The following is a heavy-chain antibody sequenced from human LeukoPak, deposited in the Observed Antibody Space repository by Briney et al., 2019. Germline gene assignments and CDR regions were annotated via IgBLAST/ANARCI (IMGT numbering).Heavy chain of an antibody. CDR2: IYSGGET. Sequence: GGSLRLSCAASGFAVSSNYMSWVRQAPGKGLEYVSVIYSGGETYYADSVKGRFTISRDKSKNTLYLQMNSLRAEDTAVYYCAKDYCSSTSCYTFDYWGQGTLVTVSS. J-gene: IGHJ4*02. D-gene: IGHD2-2*02. CDR1: GFAVSSNY. CDR3: AKDYCSSTSCYTFDY. V-gene: IGHV3-53*05.